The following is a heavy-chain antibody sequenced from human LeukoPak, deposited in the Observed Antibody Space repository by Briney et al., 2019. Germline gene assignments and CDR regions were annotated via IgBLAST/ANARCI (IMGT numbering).Heavy chain of an antibody. J-gene: IGHJ3*02. D-gene: IGHD1-26*01. CDR3: ARHGGSYRNDAFDI. CDR2: IYYSGST. CDR1: GGSISSYY. V-gene: IGHV4-59*08. Sequence: SETLSLTCTVSGGSISSYYWSWIRQPPGKGLEWIGYIYYSGSTNYNPSLKSRVTISVDTSKNQFSLKLSSVTAAGAAVYYCARHGGSYRNDAFDIWGQGTMVTVSS.